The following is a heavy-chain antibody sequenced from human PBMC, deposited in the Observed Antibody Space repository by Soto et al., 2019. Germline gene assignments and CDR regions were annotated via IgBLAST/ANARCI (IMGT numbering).Heavy chain of an antibody. CDR1: GFTFSSYI. Sequence: EVQLVESGGGLVQPGGSLRLSCAANGFTFSSYIMNWVRQAPGKGLEWISYISGSSSTIYYADSVEGRFTISRDNAKNSLYLQMSSLRAEDTSVYYCARDRADDYWGQGTLVTVSS. CDR3: ARDRADDY. CDR2: ISGSSSTI. J-gene: IGHJ4*02. V-gene: IGHV3-48*01.